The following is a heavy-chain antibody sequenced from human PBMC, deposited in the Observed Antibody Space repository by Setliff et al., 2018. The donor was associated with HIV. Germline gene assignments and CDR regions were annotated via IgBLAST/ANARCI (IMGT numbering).Heavy chain of an antibody. V-gene: IGHV4-4*07. CDR1: GGSISGYF. Sequence: PSETLSLTCTVSGGSISGYFWSWIRQPAGKGLEWIGRMYTSGSTNYNPSLKSRVTISVDTSKNQFSLKLSSVTAADTAVYYCASTGYSSGWSFDYWGQGTLVTVSS. CDR3: ASTGYSSGWSFDY. D-gene: IGHD6-19*01. J-gene: IGHJ4*02. CDR2: MYTSGST.